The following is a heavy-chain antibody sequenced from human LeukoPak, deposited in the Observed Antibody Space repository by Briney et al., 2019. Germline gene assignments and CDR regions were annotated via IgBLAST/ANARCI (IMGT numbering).Heavy chain of an antibody. CDR1: GFTFTSYG. CDR3: AKAPTYYYGSGSHSVLDY. D-gene: IGHD3-10*01. V-gene: IGHV3-23*01. Sequence: PGESLRLSCAASGFTFTSYGMSWVRQAPGKGLEWVSSISGGGGSTHYADSVKGRFTISRDNSKNTLYLQMNSLRAEDTAVYYCAKAPTYYYGSGSHSVLDYWGQGTLVTVSS. J-gene: IGHJ4*02. CDR2: ISGGGGST.